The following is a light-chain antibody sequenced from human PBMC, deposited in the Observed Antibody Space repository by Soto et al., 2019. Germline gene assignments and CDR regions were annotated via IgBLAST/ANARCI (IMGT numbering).Light chain of an antibody. CDR2: AAS. Sequence: DIQMTQSPSSLSASVGDRVTITCRASQGISNYLAWYQQKPGKAPTLLISAASILQSGVPSRFSGSGSGTDCTLTISSLQHEDVAVYYCQKCNSPPQTFGQGTKVEIK. J-gene: IGKJ1*01. V-gene: IGKV1-27*01. CDR1: QGISNY. CDR3: QKCNSPPQT.